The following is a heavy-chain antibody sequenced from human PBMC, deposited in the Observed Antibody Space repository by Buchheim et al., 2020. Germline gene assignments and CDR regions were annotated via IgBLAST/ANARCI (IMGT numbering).Heavy chain of an antibody. CDR1: GFTFSSYS. D-gene: IGHD1-14*01. J-gene: IGHJ4*02. CDR3: ARVDSGTPNDY. Sequence: EVQLVESGGGLVQPGGSLRLSCAASGFTFSSYSMNWVRQAPGKGLEWVSYISSSSSTIYYADPVKGRFTISIDNSKNSLFLQMNSLRAEDTAVYYCARVDSGTPNDYWGQGTL. V-gene: IGHV3-48*01. CDR2: ISSSSSTI.